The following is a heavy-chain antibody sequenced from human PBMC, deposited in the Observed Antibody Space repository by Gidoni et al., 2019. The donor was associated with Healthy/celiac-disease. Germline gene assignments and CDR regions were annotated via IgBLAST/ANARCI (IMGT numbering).Heavy chain of an antibody. CDR1: GFTFSSYS. CDR2: ISSSSSTI. CDR3: AREKRVWEYYYYYGMDV. Sequence: EVQLVESGGGLVQPGGSLRLSCAASGFTFSSYSMNWVRQAPGKGLEWVSYISSSSSTIYYADSVKGRFTISRDNAKNSLYLQMNSLRDEDTAVYYCAREKRVWEYYYYYGMDVWGQGTTVTVSS. J-gene: IGHJ6*02. D-gene: IGHD6-13*01. V-gene: IGHV3-48*02.